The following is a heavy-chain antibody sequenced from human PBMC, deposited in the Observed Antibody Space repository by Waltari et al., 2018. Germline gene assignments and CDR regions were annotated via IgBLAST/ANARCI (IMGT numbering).Heavy chain of an antibody. CDR3: AKEGGGCSGGSCYSQDFDY. CDR1: GFTFSSYW. J-gene: IGHJ4*02. D-gene: IGHD2-15*01. Sequence: EVQLVESGGGLVQPGGSLRLSCAASGFTFSSYWMHWVRQAPGKGLVWVSRINSDGSSTSYADSVKGRFTISRDNSKNTLYLQMNSLRAEDTAVYYCAKEGGGCSGGSCYSQDFDYWGQGTLVTVSS. CDR2: INSDGSST. V-gene: IGHV3-74*01.